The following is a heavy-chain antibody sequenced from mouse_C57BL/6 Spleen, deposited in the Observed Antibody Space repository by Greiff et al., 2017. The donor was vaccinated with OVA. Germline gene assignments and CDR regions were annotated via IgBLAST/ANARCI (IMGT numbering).Heavy chain of an antibody. D-gene: IGHD1-3*01. Sequence: VQLQQPGAELVRPGSSVKLSCKASGYTFTSYWMHWVKQRPIQGLEWIGNIDPSDSATHYNQKFKDKATLTVDKSSSTDYMQLSSLPSEDAACYDCARDYYSGRSNGWFAYWGQGTLVTVSA. CDR2: IDPSDSAT. CDR3: ARDYYSGRSNGWFAY. J-gene: IGHJ3*01. V-gene: IGHV1-52*01. CDR1: GYTFTSYW.